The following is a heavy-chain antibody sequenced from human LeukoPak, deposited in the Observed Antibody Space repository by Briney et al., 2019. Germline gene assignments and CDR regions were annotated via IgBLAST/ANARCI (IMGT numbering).Heavy chain of an antibody. J-gene: IGHJ2*01. CDR3: AKGGYGGNSWYFDL. CDR2: ISASGGST. V-gene: IGHV3-23*01. Sequence: PGGSLRLSCAVSGLTFRDNRMSWVRQAPGKGLEWVSAISASGGSTYYADSVKGRFTISRDNSKNTLYLQMNSLRAEDTAVYYCAKGGYGGNSWYFDLWGRGTLVTVSS. D-gene: IGHD4-23*01. CDR1: GLTFRDNR.